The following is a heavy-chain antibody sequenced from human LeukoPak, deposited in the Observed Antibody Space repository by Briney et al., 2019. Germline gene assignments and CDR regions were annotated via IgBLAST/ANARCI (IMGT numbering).Heavy chain of an antibody. CDR2: IKQDGSEK. J-gene: IGHJ4*02. V-gene: IGHV3-7*01. CDR1: GFSVSDYW. CDR3: ARGGHYYDSSGYYGGTNFDY. Sequence: PGGSLRLSCAASGFSVSDYWMTWVRQAPGKGLEWVANIKQDGSEKTYVDSVKGRFTISRDNAKNTLYLQMNSLRAEDTAVYYCARGGHYYDSSGYYGGTNFDYWGQGTLVTVSS. D-gene: IGHD3-22*01.